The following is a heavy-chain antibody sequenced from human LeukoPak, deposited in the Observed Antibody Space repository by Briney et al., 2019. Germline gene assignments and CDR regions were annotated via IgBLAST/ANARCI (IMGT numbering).Heavy chain of an antibody. CDR2: IYYSGST. Sequence: SETLSLTCTVSGGSISSYYWSWIRQPPGKGLEWIGYIYYSGSTNYNPSLKSRVTISVDTSKNQFSLKLSSVTAADTAVYYCARVRGGFGELWLDYWGQGTLVTVSS. CDR3: ARVRGGFGELWLDY. CDR1: GGSISSYY. J-gene: IGHJ4*02. D-gene: IGHD3-10*01. V-gene: IGHV4-59*01.